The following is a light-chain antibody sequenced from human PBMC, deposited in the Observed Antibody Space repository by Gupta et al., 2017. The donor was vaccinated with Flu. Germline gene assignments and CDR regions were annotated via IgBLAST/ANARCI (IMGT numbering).Light chain of an antibody. CDR1: QAISTY. V-gene: IGKV1-39*01. Sequence: DIQMTQSPSSLSASVGDRVTITCRASQAISTYLNWYQQKPGEGPKLLIYAASILQSGVPSRFRGSGSGTDFTLSISNLQPEYFAVYYCQQSYNVPRTFGQGTKVEIK. CDR2: AAS. J-gene: IGKJ1*01. CDR3: QQSYNVPRT.